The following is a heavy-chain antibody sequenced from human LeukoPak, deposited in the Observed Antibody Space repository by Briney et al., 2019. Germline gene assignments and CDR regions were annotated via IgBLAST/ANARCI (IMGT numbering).Heavy chain of an antibody. CDR1: GGSISSGTYY. D-gene: IGHD3-16*01. Sequence: SETLSLTCTVSGGSISSGTYYWSWIWQPAGKGLEWIGRTYTSGSTNYNPSLKSRVTISVDTSKNQFSLKLSSVTAADTAVYYCARGAYPTCWFDPWGQGTLVTVSS. J-gene: IGHJ5*02. CDR2: TYTSGST. V-gene: IGHV4-61*02. CDR3: ARGAYPTCWFDP.